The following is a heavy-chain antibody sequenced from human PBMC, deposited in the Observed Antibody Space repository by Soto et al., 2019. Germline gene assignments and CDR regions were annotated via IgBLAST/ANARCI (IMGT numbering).Heavy chain of an antibody. D-gene: IGHD3-22*01. CDR1: GYTLTELS. J-gene: IGHJ3*02. CDR2: FDPEDGET. CDR3: ATLITMIVVAPDAFDI. V-gene: IGHV1-24*01. Sequence: ASVKASCKVSGYTLTELSMHWVRQAPGKGLEWMGGFDPEDGETIYAQKFQGRVTMTEDTSTDTAYMELSSLRSEDTAVYYCATLITMIVVAPDAFDIWGQGTMVTVSS.